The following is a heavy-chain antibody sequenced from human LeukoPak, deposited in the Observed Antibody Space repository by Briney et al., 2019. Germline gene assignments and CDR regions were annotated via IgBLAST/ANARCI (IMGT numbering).Heavy chain of an antibody. V-gene: IGHV7-4-1*02. CDR3: VRQYSGYESLYFDS. CDR2: INTYTGTP. J-gene: IGHJ4*02. CDR1: GYTFIDYY. D-gene: IGHD5-12*01. Sequence: ASVKVTCKASGYTFIDYYLHWLRQAPGQGLEWMGWINTYTGTPTYAQGFTGRFVFSLDSSVSTAYLQISSLKAEDIAVYYCVRQYSGYESLYFDSWGQGTLVTVSS.